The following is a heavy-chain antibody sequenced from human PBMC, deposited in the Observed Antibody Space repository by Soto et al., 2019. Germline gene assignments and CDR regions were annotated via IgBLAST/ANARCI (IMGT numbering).Heavy chain of an antibody. V-gene: IGHV3-30-3*01. CDR3: ARAGRFLEWLLAPKYGMDV. D-gene: IGHD3-3*01. CDR2: ISYDGSNK. J-gene: IGHJ6*01. Sequence: GKGLEWVAVISYDGSNKYYADSVKGRFTISRDNSKNTLYLQMNSLRAEDTAVYYCARAGRFLEWLLAPKYGMDVWGQGTTGTGSS.